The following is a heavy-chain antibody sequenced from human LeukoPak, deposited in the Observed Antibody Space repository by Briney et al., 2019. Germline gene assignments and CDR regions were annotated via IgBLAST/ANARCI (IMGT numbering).Heavy chain of an antibody. CDR2: IIPIFGTA. J-gene: IGHJ4*02. D-gene: IGHD3-16*01. CDR1: GGTFSSYA. V-gene: IGHV1-69*06. CDR3: ARSLDDYVWGSYAY. Sequence: SVKVSCKASGGTFSSYAISWVRQAPGQGLEWMGGIIPIFGTANYAQKFQGRVTITADKSTSTAYMELSSLRSEDTAVYYCARSLDDYVWGSYAYWGQGPLVTVSS.